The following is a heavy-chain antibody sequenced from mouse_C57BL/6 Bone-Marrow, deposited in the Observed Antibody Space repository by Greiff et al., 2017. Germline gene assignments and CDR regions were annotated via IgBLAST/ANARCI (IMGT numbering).Heavy chain of an antibody. CDR1: GYTFTSYW. Sequence: QVQLQQPGAELVKPGASVKVSCKASGYTFTSYWMHWVKQRPGQGLEWIGRIHPSDSDTNYNQKFKGKATLTVDKSSRTAYMQLSSLSSEDSGVYYCAIEDWNWDYPCYFDYWGQGTTLTVSP. V-gene: IGHV1-74*01. CDR3: AIEDWNWDYPCYFDY. D-gene: IGHD2-4*01. J-gene: IGHJ2*01. CDR2: IHPSDSDT.